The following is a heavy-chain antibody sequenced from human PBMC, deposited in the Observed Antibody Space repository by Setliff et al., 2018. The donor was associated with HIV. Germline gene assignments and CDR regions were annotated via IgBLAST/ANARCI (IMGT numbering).Heavy chain of an antibody. J-gene: IGHJ3*01. CDR3: TTASDSTNYDDGFDL. CDR1: GFTFSDYY. D-gene: IGHD4-4*01. CDR2: ISGGGYTT. V-gene: IGHV3-23*01. Sequence: GGSLRLSCAASGFTFSDYYMSWIRQAPGKGLEWVSGISGGGYTTYYADSVKGRFTISRDNSKNTIYLQMNSLRTEDTALYYCTTASDSTNYDDGFDLWGQGTMVTVSS.